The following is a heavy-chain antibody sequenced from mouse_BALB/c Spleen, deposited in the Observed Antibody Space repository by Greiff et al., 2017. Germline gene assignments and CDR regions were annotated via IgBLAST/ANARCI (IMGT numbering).Heavy chain of an antibody. CDR3: ARRATVESLCYFDV. CDR2: ISSGGSYT. CDR1: GFTFSSYD. D-gene: IGHD1-1*01. V-gene: IGHV5-9-1*01. Sequence: DVMLVESGGGLVQPGGSLKLSCAASGFTFSSYDMSWVRQPPEKRLEWVATISSGGSYTYYPDSVKGRFTISRDNAKNTLYLQMSSLRSEDTAMYYCARRATVESLCYFDVWGAGTTVTVSS. J-gene: IGHJ1*01.